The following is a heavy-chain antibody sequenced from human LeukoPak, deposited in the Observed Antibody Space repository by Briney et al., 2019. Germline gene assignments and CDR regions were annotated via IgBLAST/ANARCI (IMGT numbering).Heavy chain of an antibody. V-gene: IGHV5-10-1*01. D-gene: IGHD3/OR15-3a*01. CDR1: GYSVTSYW. Sequence: GESLKISCKGSGYSVTSYWIYWVRQMPGKGLEWMGRIDPSDSYANYSPSFQGHVTISADKSSNTAYLQWSSLKASDTAMYYCARYYFWTGSYFFDHWGQGTLVTVSS. CDR2: IDPSDSYA. J-gene: IGHJ4*02. CDR3: ARYYFWTGSYFFDH.